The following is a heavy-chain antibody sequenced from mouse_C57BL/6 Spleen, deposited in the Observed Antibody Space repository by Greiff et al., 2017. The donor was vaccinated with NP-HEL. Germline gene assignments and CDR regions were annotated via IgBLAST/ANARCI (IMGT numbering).Heavy chain of an antibody. CDR2: IHPNSGST. CDR1: GYTFTSYW. D-gene: IGHD2-5*01. J-gene: IGHJ4*01. Sequence: QVQLQQPGAELVKPGASVKLSCKASGYTFTSYWMHWVKQRPGQGLEWIGMIHPNSGSTNYNEKFKSKATLTVDKSSSTAYMQLSSLTSEDSAVYYCARSIAYYSNYGYAMDYWGQGTSVTVSS. CDR3: ARSIAYYSNYGYAMDY. V-gene: IGHV1-64*01.